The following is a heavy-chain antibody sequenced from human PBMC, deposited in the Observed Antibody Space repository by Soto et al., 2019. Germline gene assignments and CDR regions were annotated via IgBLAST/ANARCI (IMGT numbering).Heavy chain of an antibody. CDR2: ISAYNGNT. J-gene: IGHJ3*02. D-gene: IGHD3-16*02. Sequence: ASVKVSCKASGYTFTSYGISWVRQAPGQGLEWMGWISAYNGNTNYAQKLQGRVTMTTDTSTSTAYMELRSLRSDDTAVYYCARGDDYVWGSYRDAFDIWGQGTMVTVSS. CDR1: GYTFTSYG. V-gene: IGHV1-18*01. CDR3: ARGDDYVWGSYRDAFDI.